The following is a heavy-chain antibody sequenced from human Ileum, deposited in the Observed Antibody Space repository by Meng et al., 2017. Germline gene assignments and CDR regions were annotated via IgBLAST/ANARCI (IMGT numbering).Heavy chain of an antibody. J-gene: IGHJ4*02. CDR2: TYYRSKWYS. Sequence: QVQRQQSSPGLVKPSQTLSLTCAVSGGSVSSNIAAWNWIRQSPLRGLEWLGRTYYRSKWYSEYAVSVKSRISITPDTSKNQFSLQMNSVTPEDTAVYYCASGSGSLDYWGPGTLVTVSS. D-gene: IGHD3-3*01. V-gene: IGHV6-1*01. CDR1: GGSVSSNIAA. CDR3: ASGSGSLDY.